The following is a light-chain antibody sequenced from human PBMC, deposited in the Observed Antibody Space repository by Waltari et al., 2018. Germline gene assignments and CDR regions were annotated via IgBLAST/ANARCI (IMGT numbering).Light chain of an antibody. CDR3: QQRRNWPLT. J-gene: IGKJ4*01. Sequence: EIVLTQSPAILSFSPGERATLSCRASQSVGKYLAWYQQRTGQSPRLLIYDASYRATGIPARFSGSGSETDFTLTISSLQPEDFAVYYCQQRRNWPLTFGGGTRVQI. CDR2: DAS. V-gene: IGKV3-11*01. CDR1: QSVGKY.